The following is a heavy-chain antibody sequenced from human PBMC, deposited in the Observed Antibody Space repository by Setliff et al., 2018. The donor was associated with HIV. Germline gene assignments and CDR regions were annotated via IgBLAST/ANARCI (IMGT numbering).Heavy chain of an antibody. CDR3: ASEGVLQFLERSRYYYAMDV. CDR1: GFTFSSYW. V-gene: IGHV3-7*01. J-gene: IGHJ6*02. CDR2: IKQDGSEK. Sequence: PGGSLRLSCAASGFTFSSYWMTWVRQAPGKGLEWVANIKQDGSEKNYVDSVKGRFTISRDNARKTLYLQMNSLRVEDTALYYCASEGVLQFLERSRYYYAMDVWGQGTTGTV. D-gene: IGHD3-3*01.